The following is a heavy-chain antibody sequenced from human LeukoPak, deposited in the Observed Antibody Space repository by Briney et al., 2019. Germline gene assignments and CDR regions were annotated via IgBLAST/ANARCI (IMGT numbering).Heavy chain of an antibody. D-gene: IGHD5-24*01. CDR2: IYYSGST. J-gene: IGHJ2*01. CDR3: ARARCDTAITPRYWYFDL. Sequence: TLSLTCSVSGGSISSGDHYWSWIRQPPGKGLEWIGYIYYSGSTNYNPSIKSRVSISVDTSKNQFSLKLSSVTAADTAVYYCARARCDTAITPRYWYFDLWGRGTLVAVSS. CDR1: GGSISSGDHY. V-gene: IGHV4-30-4*08.